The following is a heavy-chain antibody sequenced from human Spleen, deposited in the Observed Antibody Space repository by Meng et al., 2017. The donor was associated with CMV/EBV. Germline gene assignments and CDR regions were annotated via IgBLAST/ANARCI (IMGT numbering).Heavy chain of an antibody. CDR3: AREGPDFYDSRISWFDP. V-gene: IGHV1-69*04. J-gene: IGHJ5*02. D-gene: IGHD3-22*01. Sequence: LPKYAITWVRPAPGQGLEWVGKIIPTLEVANYAQRFQGRVTMTAKQSTTTVYMELKSLTSEDTAVYYCAREGPDFYDSRISWFDPWGQGTLVTVSS. CDR2: IIPTLEVA. CDR1: LPKYA.